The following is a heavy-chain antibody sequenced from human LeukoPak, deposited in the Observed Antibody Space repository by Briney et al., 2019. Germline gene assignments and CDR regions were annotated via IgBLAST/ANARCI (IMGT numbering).Heavy chain of an antibody. CDR1: GFTFSEHA. Sequence: HPGGSLRLSCTASGFTFSEHAMSWVRQAPGKGLERVSALSHSSYNIHYADSVKGRFTISRDNAKNTLYLQMNSLRAEDTAVYYCARDYAVVVPAAVWWEDYYYYGMDVWGQGTTVTVSS. CDR3: ARDYAVVVPAAVWWEDYYYYGMDV. V-gene: IGHV3-23*01. J-gene: IGHJ6*02. D-gene: IGHD2-2*01. CDR2: LSHSSYNI.